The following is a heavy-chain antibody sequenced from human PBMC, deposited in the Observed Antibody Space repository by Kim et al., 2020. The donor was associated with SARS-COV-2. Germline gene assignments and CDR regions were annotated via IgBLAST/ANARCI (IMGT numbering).Heavy chain of an antibody. CDR3: ARGGGRYSSGWYPRGYYFDY. V-gene: IGHV4-59*09. D-gene: IGHD6-19*01. J-gene: IGHJ4*02. Sequence: RVTISVDTSKNQFSLKLSSVTAADTAVYYCARGGGRYSSGWYPRGYYFDYWGQGTLVTVSS.